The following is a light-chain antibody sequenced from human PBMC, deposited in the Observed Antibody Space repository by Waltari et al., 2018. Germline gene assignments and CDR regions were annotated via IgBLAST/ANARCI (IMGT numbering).Light chain of an antibody. CDR3: MQALQTPLT. CDR1: QSLLHSNGYNY. J-gene: IGKJ4*01. CDR2: LGS. V-gene: IGKV2-28*01. Sequence: DIVMTQSPLSLPVTPGEQPSLSCRSRQSLLHSNGYNYLDWYLQKPGQSPQLLIYLGSNRASGVPDRFSGSGSGTDFTLKISRVEAEDVGVYYCMQALQTPLTFGGGTKVEIK.